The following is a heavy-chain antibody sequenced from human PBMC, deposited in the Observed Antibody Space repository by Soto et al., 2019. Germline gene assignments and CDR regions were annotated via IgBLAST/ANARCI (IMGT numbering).Heavy chain of an antibody. CDR1: GYTFTSYG. Sequence: QVQLLESGAEVKKPGASVKVSCKASGYTFTSYGISWVRQAPGQGLDWMGWISAYNSDKNYAQKVQGRVTMTTETSTSTADLELRSLTSDVTAVYYCARALTLFRMAFYLWGQGTMVTVSS. CDR2: ISAYNSDK. CDR3: ARALTLFRMAFYL. V-gene: IGHV1-18*04. J-gene: IGHJ3*01. D-gene: IGHD3-3*01.